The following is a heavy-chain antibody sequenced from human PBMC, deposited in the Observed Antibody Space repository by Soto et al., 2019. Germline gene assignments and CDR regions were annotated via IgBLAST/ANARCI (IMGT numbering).Heavy chain of an antibody. J-gene: IGHJ4*02. CDR2: ISYRGST. CDR3: ARGGYNWTDDTDY. CDR1: GGSISNYY. Sequence: QVQLQESGPGLVKPSETLSLTCIVSGGSISNYYWSWIRQPPGKGLEWIGYISYRGSTNDNPSLKSPVTISVDTPKNQFSLKLSSVTAAATSVYYCARGGYNWTDDTDYWGQGTLVTVSS. V-gene: IGHV4-59*01. D-gene: IGHD1-20*01.